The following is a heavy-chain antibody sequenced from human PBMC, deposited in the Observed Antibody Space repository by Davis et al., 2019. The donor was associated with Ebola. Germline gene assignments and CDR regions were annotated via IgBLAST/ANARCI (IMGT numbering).Heavy chain of an antibody. CDR1: GFTFSGSA. Sequence: GESLKISCAASGFTFSGSAMHWVRQASGKGLEWVGRIRSKANSYATAYAASVKGRFTISRDDSKNTAYLQMNSLRSEDTAVYYCARWVAGSSSYFDYWGQETLVTVS. D-gene: IGHD2-2*01. CDR2: IRSKANSYAT. J-gene: IGHJ4*02. CDR3: ARWVAGSSSYFDY. V-gene: IGHV3-73*01.